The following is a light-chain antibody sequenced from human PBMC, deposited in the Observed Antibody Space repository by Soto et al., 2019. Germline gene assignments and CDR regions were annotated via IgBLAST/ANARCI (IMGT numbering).Light chain of an antibody. V-gene: IGKV3-15*01. CDR2: GAS. Sequence: EIVMTQSPATLSVSPGERATLSCRASQSVSSNLAWYQQKPGQAPRLLIYGASTRATGIPARFSGSGSGTECTLTISSMQSEDFAVYYCQQYNNWPGWTFGQGTKVDIK. CDR3: QQYNNWPGWT. CDR1: QSVSSN. J-gene: IGKJ1*01.